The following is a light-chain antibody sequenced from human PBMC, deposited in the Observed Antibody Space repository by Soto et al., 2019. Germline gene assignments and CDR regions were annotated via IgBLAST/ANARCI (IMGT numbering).Light chain of an antibody. CDR1: QNVMYN. Sequence: EIVLTQSPATLYVSPGGRATLSCRASQNVMYNLAWYQQKPGQAPRLLVYGATTRATDAPPRFRGSGSGTEFSLTISSLQSEDFATYYCQQYSDSPTFGQGTKVEIK. V-gene: IGKV3-15*01. CDR2: GAT. J-gene: IGKJ1*01. CDR3: QQYSDSPT.